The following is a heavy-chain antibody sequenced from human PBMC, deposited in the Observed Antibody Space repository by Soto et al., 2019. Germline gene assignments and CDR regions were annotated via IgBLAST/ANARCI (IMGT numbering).Heavy chain of an antibody. CDR2: IYYSGST. D-gene: IGHD3-3*01. Sequence: SETLSLTCTVSGGSISSSSYYWGWIRQPPGKGLEWIGSIYYSGSTYYNPSLKSRVTISVDTSKNQFSLKLSSVTAADTAVYYCARGDYDFWSGYYDYWGQGTLVTVSS. V-gene: IGHV4-39*01. J-gene: IGHJ4*02. CDR3: ARGDYDFWSGYYDY. CDR1: GGSISSSSYY.